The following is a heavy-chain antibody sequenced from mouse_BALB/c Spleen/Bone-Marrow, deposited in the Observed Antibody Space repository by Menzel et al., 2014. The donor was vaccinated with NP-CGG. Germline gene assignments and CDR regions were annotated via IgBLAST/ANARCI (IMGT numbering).Heavy chain of an antibody. J-gene: IGHJ4*01. CDR3: ARNSRIYYDYEGYAMDY. CDR2: IWSGGNT. D-gene: IGHD2-4*01. CDR1: GSSLTTYG. Sequence: VHLVESGPGLVQPSQRLSITCTVSGSSLTTYGVHWVRQSPGKGLEWLGVIWSGGNTDYNAAFISRLSISKDNSKSXVFFKMNSLQANDTAIYYCARNSRIYYDYEGYAMDYWGQGASVTVSP. V-gene: IGHV2-2*02.